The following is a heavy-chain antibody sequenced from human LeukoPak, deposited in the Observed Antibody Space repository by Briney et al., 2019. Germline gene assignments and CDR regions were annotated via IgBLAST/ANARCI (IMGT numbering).Heavy chain of an antibody. CDR1: GYSFTSYG. D-gene: IGHD3/OR15-3a*01. CDR3: ARGGRVRTRLDSYFDY. V-gene: IGHV1-46*01. J-gene: IGHJ4*02. CDR2: ISPSGGST. Sequence: ASMKVSCKASGYSFTSYGISWVRQAPGQGLEWMGIISPSGGSTNYAQKFQGRITMTRDTSTNTVHMQLSSLRSEDTATYYCARGGRVRTRLDSYFDYWGQGTLVTVSS.